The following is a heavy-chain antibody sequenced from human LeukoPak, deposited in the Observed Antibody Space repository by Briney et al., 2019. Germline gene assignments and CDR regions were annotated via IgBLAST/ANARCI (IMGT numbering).Heavy chain of an antibody. CDR2: IYYSGST. CDR1: GGSVSSGSYY. V-gene: IGHV4-61*03. Sequence: PSETLSLTCTVSGGSVSSGSYYWRWIRQPPGKGLEWIGYIYYSGSTNYNPSLKSRVTISVDTSKNHFSLKLSSVTAADTAVYYCAREGSQQLVLGYFDYWGQGTLVTVSS. CDR3: AREGSQQLVLGYFDY. D-gene: IGHD6-13*01. J-gene: IGHJ4*02.